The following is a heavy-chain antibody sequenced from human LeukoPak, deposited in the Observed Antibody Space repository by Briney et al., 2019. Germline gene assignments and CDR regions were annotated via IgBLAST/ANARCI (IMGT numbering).Heavy chain of an antibody. CDR1: KFNFNNYG. J-gene: IGHJ4*02. V-gene: IGHV3-23*01. Sequence: RTGGSLRLSCATSKFNFNNYGLTWVRQAPGKGLEWVSSISGSGGSTQYAAFVQGRFTISRDNSKNTLYLQMNSLRAEDTAVYYCATHRPAAAGRSKPFDYWGQGTLVTVSS. CDR3: ATHRPAAAGRSKPFDY. D-gene: IGHD6-13*01. CDR2: ISGSGGST.